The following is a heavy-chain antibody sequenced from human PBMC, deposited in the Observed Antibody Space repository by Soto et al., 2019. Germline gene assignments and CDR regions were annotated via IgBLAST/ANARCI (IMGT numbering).Heavy chain of an antibody. D-gene: IGHD2-21*02. V-gene: IGHV4-39*01. CDR3: ARGNIVVVTAIPDGNYFDY. CDR1: GGSISSSSYY. CDR2: IYYSGST. Sequence: SETLSLTCTVSGGSISSSSYYWGWIRQPPGKGLEWIGSIYYSGSTYYNPSLKSRVTISVDTSKNQFSLKLSSVTAADTAVYYCARGNIVVVTAIPDGNYFDYWGQGTLVTVSS. J-gene: IGHJ4*02.